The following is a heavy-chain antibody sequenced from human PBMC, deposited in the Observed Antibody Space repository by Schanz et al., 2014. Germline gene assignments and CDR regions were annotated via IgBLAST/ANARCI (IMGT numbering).Heavy chain of an antibody. CDR3: ARVKYCTVARCYRTEAEGIYYMDV. Sequence: VQLLESGGGLVQPGGSLRLSCASSGFSFTTYAMSWVRQAPGKGLEWVSSISSGGGSTYYADSVKGRFTITRDNSKNALYLQMKSLRAKDTAVYYCARVKYCTVARCYRTEAEGIYYMDVWGKGTTVTVSS. D-gene: IGHD2-8*02. CDR1: GFSFTTYA. V-gene: IGHV3-23*01. CDR2: ISSGGGST. J-gene: IGHJ6*03.